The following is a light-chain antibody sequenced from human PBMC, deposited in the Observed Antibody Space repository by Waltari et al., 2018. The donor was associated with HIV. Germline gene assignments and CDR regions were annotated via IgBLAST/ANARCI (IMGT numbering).Light chain of an antibody. CDR2: EVS. CDR3: TSFTSNYTVI. Sequence: QSALTQPASVSGSPGQSITISCTGSTSDFGLYDFISWYQQHPGGVPRVIIYEVSRRPSGCSSRFSGSKSGNTASLTISWLQTEDEADYYCTSFTSNYTVIFGGGTKVTVL. V-gene: IGLV2-14*01. CDR1: TSDFGLYDF. J-gene: IGLJ2*01.